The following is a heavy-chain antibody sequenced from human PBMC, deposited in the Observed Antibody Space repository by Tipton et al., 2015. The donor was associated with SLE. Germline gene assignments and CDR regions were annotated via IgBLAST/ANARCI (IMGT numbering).Heavy chain of an antibody. CDR3: AKDQAAAGPVDY. D-gene: IGHD6-13*01. J-gene: IGHJ4*02. V-gene: IGHV3-30*04. CDR2: ISYDGSNK. Sequence: RSLRLSCAASGFTFSSYAMHWVRQAPGKGLEWVAVISYDGSNKYYADSVKGRFTISRDNSKNTLYLQMNSLRAEDTAVYYCAKDQAAAGPVDYWGQGTLVTVSS. CDR1: GFTFSSYA.